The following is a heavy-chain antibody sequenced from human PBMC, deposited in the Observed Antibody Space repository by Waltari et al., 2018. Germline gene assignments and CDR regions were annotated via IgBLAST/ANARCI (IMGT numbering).Heavy chain of an antibody. J-gene: IGHJ4*02. D-gene: IGHD3-3*01. V-gene: IGHV4-34*01. CDR2: INNSGST. CDR3: ASRFWSGYYAWGPASYFDY. CDR1: GGSFSGYY. Sequence: QVQLQQWGAGLLKPSETLSLTCAVYGGSFSGYYWSWIRQPLGTGLEWIAAINNSGSTNYTPSLKSRVTIAVDTAKTQCSLKLSSVTTADTAVYYCASRFWSGYYAWGPASYFDYWGQGTLVTGSS.